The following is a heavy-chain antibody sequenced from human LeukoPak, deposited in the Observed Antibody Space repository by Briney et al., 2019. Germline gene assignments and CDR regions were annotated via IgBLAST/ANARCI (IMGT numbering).Heavy chain of an antibody. Sequence: PGGSLRLSCAASGFTFSSYTMSWVRQAPGKGLEWVSAISDSGAGTYYADSVKGSFTISRDNSKNTLYLQMSSLRAEDTAVYYCVKGDYGGNYRGAFDIWGQGTMVTVSS. V-gene: IGHV3-23*01. CDR3: VKGDYGGNYRGAFDI. CDR1: GFTFSSYT. D-gene: IGHD4-23*01. CDR2: ISDSGAGT. J-gene: IGHJ3*02.